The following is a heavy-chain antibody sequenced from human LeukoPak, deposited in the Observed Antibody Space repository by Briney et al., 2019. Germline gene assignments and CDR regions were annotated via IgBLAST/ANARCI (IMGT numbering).Heavy chain of an antibody. CDR2: ISYDGSNK. V-gene: IGHV3-30-3*01. CDR1: GFTFSSYA. Sequence: PGGSLRLSCAASGFTFSSYAMHWVRQAPGKGLEWVAVISYDGSNKYYADSVKGRFTISRDNAKNSLLLRMNSLRAEDTALYYCARGYSRAAFDIWGQGAMVTVSS. J-gene: IGHJ3*02. D-gene: IGHD2-15*01. CDR3: ARGYSRAAFDI.